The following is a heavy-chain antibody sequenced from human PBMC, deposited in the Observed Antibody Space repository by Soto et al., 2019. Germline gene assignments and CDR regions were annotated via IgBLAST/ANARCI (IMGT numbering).Heavy chain of an antibody. V-gene: IGHV4-59*01. CDR3: ANAELGYCSGGSCPIGAFDI. CDR2: IYYSGST. D-gene: IGHD2-15*01. J-gene: IGHJ3*02. CDR1: GGSISSYY. Sequence: TSETLSLTCTVSGGSISSYYWSWIRQPPGKGLEWIGYIYYSGSTNYNPSLKSRVTISVDTSKNQFSLKLSSVTAADTAVYYCANAELGYCSGGSCPIGAFDIWGQGTMVTVSS.